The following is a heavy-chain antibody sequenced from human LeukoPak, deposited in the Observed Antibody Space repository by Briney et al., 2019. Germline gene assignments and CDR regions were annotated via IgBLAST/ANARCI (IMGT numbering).Heavy chain of an antibody. CDR1: GFCVHTFA. CDR2: ITKYDGRV. CDR3: AKDHSADGWPTFEY. Sequence: GGSLRLSCAVSGFCVHTFAMSWVSQAPGKRLEWLSSITKYDGRVYYADSVRGRFTISRDSSQNELYLQMNSLRADDSAIYYCAKDHSADGWPTFEYWGRGTLVTVSS. D-gene: IGHD5-24*01. J-gene: IGHJ4*02. V-gene: IGHV3-23*01.